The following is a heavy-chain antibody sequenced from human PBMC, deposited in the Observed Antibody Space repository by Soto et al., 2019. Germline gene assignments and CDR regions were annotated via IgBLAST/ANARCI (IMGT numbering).Heavy chain of an antibody. Sequence: SETLSLTCTVSGGSVRSTTYYWGWIRQPPGKGLEWIGSIYYSGTTYYNLTLKSRVIISVDTSKNQFSLRLSSVTAADTAVYYWASRRDVGSSLGGYYYGMGVWGQGTTVTVSS. CDR2: IYYSGTT. J-gene: IGHJ6*02. CDR1: GGSVRSTTYY. V-gene: IGHV4-39*01. CDR3: ASRRDVGSSLGGYYYGMGV. D-gene: IGHD1-26*01.